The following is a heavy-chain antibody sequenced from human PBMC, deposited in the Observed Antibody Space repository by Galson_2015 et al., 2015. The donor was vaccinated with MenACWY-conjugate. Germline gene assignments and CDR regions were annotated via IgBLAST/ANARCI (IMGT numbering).Heavy chain of an antibody. CDR1: GYTFPSHW. V-gene: IGHV5-51*01. J-gene: IGHJ4*02. CDR2: IYPGDSDT. CDR3: ARQGFGSSSLDY. Sequence: QSGAEVKKPGESLKISCTGSGYTFPSHWIGWVRQMPGKGLEWMGIIYPGDSDTRYTPSFQGHVTISADKSINTAYLQWGSLEASDTAMYYCARQGFGSSSLDYWGQGTLVTVSS. D-gene: IGHD6-6*01.